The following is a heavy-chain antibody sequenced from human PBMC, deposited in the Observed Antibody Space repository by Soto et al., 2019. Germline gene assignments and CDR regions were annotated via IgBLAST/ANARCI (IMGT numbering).Heavy chain of an antibody. Sequence: EVQLVESGGGLVQPGRSLRLSCAASGFTFDDYAMHWVRQAPGKGLEWVSGISWNSGSIGYADSVKGRFTISRANAKNALYLQMNSMRAEDTVLYYCAKDTGRYYYYYMDVWGKGTKVTVSS. CDR3: AKDTGRYYYYYMDV. J-gene: IGHJ6*03. CDR1: GFTFDDYA. V-gene: IGHV3-9*01. CDR2: ISWNSGSI. D-gene: IGHD2-15*01.